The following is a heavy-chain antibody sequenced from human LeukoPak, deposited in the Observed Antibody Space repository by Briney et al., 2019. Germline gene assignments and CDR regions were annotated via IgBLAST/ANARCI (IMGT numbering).Heavy chain of an antibody. Sequence: PGGSLRLSCAASGFTFSSYAVSWVRQAPGKGLEWVSAISGSGGSTYYADSVKGRFTISRDNSKNTLYLQMNSLRAEDTAVYYCAKVPYYYDSSGYLYFDYWGQGTLVTVSS. CDR3: AKVPYYYDSSGYLYFDY. D-gene: IGHD3-22*01. CDR1: GFTFSSYA. J-gene: IGHJ4*02. CDR2: ISGSGGST. V-gene: IGHV3-23*01.